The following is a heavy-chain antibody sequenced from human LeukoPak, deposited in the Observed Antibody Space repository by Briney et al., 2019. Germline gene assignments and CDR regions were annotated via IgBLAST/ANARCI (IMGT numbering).Heavy chain of an antibody. CDR3: ARALIAAAGTVGY. J-gene: IGHJ4*02. D-gene: IGHD6-13*01. CDR2: IYYSGST. V-gene: IGHV4-39*07. Sequence: SETLSLTCTVSGGSISSSSYYWGWIRQPPGKGLEWIGSIYYSGSTYYNPSLKSRVTISVDTSKNQFSLKLSSVTAADTAVYYCARALIAAAGTVGYWGQGTLVTVSS. CDR1: GGSISSSSYY.